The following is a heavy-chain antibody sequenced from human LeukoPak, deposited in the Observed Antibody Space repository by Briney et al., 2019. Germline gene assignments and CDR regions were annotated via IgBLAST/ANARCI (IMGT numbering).Heavy chain of an antibody. J-gene: IGHJ4*02. CDR3: RTYYYDSSGAFDY. Sequence: SETLSLTCAVYGGSFSGYYWSWIRQPPGKGLEWIGEINHSGSTNYNPSLKSQVTISVDTSKNQFSLKLSSVTAADTAVYYCRTYYYDSSGAFDYWGQGTLVTVSS. V-gene: IGHV4-34*01. D-gene: IGHD3-22*01. CDR2: INHSGST. CDR1: GGSFSGYY.